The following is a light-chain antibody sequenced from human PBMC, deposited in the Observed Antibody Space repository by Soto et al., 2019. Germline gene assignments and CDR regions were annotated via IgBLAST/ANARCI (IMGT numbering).Light chain of an antibody. CDR1: QSISSY. CDR2: AAS. V-gene: IGKV1-39*01. CDR3: HKSYSTQYT. Sequence: DIQMTQSPSSLSASVGDRVTITCRASQSISSYLNWYQQKPGKAPKLLIYAASSLQSGVPSKFSGSGSGTDFTLTISSLQPEDFATYYCHKSYSTQYTFGQGTKIEIK. J-gene: IGKJ2*01.